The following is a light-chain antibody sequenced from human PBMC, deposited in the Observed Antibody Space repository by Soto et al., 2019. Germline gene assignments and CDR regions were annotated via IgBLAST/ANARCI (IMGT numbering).Light chain of an antibody. CDR1: SSDVGGYHY. CDR3: SSYTTSSTYV. V-gene: IGLV2-14*01. J-gene: IGLJ1*01. Sequence: QSVLTQPASVSGSPGQAITISCTGPSSDVGGYHYVSWYQQYPGKAPKVMIYDVSNRPSGVSNRFSGSKSGNTASLTISGLQAEDEADYYCSSYTTSSTYVFGTGTKVTVL. CDR2: DVS.